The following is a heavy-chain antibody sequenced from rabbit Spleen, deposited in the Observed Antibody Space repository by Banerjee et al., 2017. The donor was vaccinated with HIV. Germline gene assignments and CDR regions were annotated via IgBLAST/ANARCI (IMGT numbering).Heavy chain of an antibody. Sequence: QEQLVESGGDLVKPGASLTLTCTASGVSFSSSSYMCWVRQAPGKGLEWIACINIVTGKAVYARWAKGRFIMSRTSSTTVTLQMTSLTAADTATYLCARDLVAAIGWNFNLWGPGTLVTVS. CDR2: INIVTGKA. D-gene: IGHD5-1*01. V-gene: IGHV1S45*01. CDR1: GVSFSSSSY. CDR3: ARDLVAAIGWNFNL. J-gene: IGHJ4*01.